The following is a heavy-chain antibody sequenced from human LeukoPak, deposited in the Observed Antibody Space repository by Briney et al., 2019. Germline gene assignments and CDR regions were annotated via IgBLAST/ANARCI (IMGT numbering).Heavy chain of an antibody. CDR3: ARDTYNGDYVPGYFQH. CDR1: GFTFRSSE. CDR2: ISGTGNTI. J-gene: IGHJ1*01. V-gene: IGHV3-48*03. D-gene: IGHD4-17*01. Sequence: GGSLRLSXATSGFTFRSSEMNWVGQAPGKGLEWVSYISGTGNTIYYTDSVKGRFTISRDNAKNSLYLQMNSLRAEDTAVYYCARDTYNGDYVPGYFQHWGRGTLVTVSS.